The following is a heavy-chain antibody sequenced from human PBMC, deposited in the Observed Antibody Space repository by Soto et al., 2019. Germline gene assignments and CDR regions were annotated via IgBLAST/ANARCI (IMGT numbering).Heavy chain of an antibody. J-gene: IGHJ6*02. CDR2: IYPGDSDT. CDR1: GYSFTSYW. D-gene: IGHD1-7*01. V-gene: IGHV5-51*01. Sequence: GASLKISCKGSGYSFTSYWIGWVRQMPGKGLEWMGIIYPGDSDTRYSPSFQGQVTISADKSISTAYLQWSSLKASDTAMYYCARPITGTPYYYYYGMDVWGQGTTVTVSS. CDR3: ARPITGTPYYYYYGMDV.